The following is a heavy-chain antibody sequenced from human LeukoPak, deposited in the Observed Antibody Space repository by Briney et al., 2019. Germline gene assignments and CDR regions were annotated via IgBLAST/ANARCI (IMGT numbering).Heavy chain of an antibody. V-gene: IGHV5-51*01. CDR2: IYPGDSNT. CDR1: GYSFTSYW. CDR3: ARGRGERVACPDY. Sequence: GESLKISCKGSGYSFTSYWIGWVRQMPGQGLEWMGIIYPGDSNTKYSPSFEGLVTISADKSISTAVLQWRSLKASDSAMYYCARGRGERVACPDYWGQGSLVTVSS. D-gene: IGHD5-12*01. J-gene: IGHJ4*02.